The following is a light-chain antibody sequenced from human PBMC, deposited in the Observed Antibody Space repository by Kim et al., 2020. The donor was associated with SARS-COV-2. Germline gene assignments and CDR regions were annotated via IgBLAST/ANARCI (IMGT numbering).Light chain of an antibody. CDR2: GSS. J-gene: IGKJ2*01. CDR3: QQYYNWPPYT. Sequence: VSPGERATLSCRASQSVSSNLAWYQHKPGQTPRLLIYGSSTRATGIPVRVSGSGSGTDFTLTVSSLQSEDFAVYYCQQYYNWPPYTFGQGTKLEI. V-gene: IGKV3-15*01. CDR1: QSVSSN.